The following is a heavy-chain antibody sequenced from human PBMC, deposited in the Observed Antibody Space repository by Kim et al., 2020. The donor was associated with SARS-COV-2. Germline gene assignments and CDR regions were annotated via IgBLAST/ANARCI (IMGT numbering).Heavy chain of an antibody. CDR1: GYKFTEYW. CDR2: SSPGDSDN. V-gene: IGHV5-51*01. J-gene: IGHJ6*02. Sequence: GESLKISCKASGYKFTEYWIGWVRQMPGRGLEWMGISSPGDSDNRLSPSFEGQVTISVDTFKTTAYMQWTSLKASDTATYYCARESQHSYFYGMDVWAKGPRSSSP. CDR3: ARESQHSYFYGMDV.